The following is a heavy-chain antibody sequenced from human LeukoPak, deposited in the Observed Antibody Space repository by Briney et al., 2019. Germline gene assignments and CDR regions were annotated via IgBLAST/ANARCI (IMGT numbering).Heavy chain of an antibody. Sequence: GGSLRLSCAASGFTFSNYWMSWVRQAPGKGLEWVANIKQDESVTSYVDSVKGRFTISRDNAKNSLYLQMNSLRADDTAVCYCARGGGNLDSWGQGTLVTVSS. CDR1: GFTFSNYW. CDR2: IKQDESVT. CDR3: ARGGGNLDS. D-gene: IGHD4-23*01. V-gene: IGHV3-7*01. J-gene: IGHJ4*02.